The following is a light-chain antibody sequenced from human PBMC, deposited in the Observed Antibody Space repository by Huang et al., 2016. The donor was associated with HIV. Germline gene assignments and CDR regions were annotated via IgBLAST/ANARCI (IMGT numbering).Light chain of an antibody. CDR3: QQTFTTPYT. CDR2: GAT. Sequence: DIQMTQSPSSLSASVADRVTVTCRASQIISNSLNWYQQHPGKAPKLLIIGATHLQTGVPSRFSGSGSGTDFTLTISSLQPEDFASYFCQQTFTTPYTCGQGTKVEIK. V-gene: IGKV1-39*01. CDR1: QIISNS. J-gene: IGKJ2*01.